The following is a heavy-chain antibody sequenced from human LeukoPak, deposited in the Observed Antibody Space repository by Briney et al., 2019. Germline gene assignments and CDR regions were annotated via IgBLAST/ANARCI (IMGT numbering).Heavy chain of an antibody. CDR1: GFTFSSYS. V-gene: IGHV3-7*01. D-gene: IGHD3-22*01. CDR3: ARGKYDSSGYPLLGFDY. J-gene: IGHJ4*02. CDR2: IKQDGSEK. Sequence: GGSLRLSCAASGFTFSSYSMNWVRQAPGKGLEWVANIKQDGSEKKYVDSVKGRFTISRDNAKKSLYLQMNSLRAEDTAVYYCARGKYDSSGYPLLGFDYWGQGTLVTVSS.